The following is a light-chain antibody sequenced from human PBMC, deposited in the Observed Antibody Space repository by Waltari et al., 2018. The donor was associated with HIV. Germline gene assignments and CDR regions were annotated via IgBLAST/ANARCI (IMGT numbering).Light chain of an antibody. CDR3: QQYYSTPRT. Sequence: DIQMTQSRSYLSASVGDRVTVTCRASQGISNSLAWYQQKPGKAPELLLYETSRLQSGVPSRFSGSGSGTDYTLTISSLQPYDFASYYCQQYYSTPRTFGQGTKVEIK. V-gene: IGKV1-NL1*01. J-gene: IGKJ1*01. CDR1: QGISNS. CDR2: ETS.